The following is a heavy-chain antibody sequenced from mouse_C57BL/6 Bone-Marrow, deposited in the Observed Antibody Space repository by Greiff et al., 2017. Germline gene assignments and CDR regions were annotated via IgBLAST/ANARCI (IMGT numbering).Heavy chain of an antibody. CDR3: ARYLRAMDY. D-gene: IGHD5-1*01. Sequence: EVKLMESGPELVKPGASVKMSCKASGYTFTDYNMHWVKQSHGKSLEWIGYINPNNGGTSYNQKFKGKATLTVNKSSSTAYMELRSLTSEDSAVYYCARYLRAMDYWGQGTSVTVSS. CDR1: GYTFTDYN. CDR2: INPNNGGT. J-gene: IGHJ4*01. V-gene: IGHV1-22*01.